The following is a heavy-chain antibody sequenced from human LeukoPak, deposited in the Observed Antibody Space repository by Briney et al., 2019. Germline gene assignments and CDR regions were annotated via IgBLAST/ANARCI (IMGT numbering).Heavy chain of an antibody. V-gene: IGHV1-69*05. J-gene: IGHJ3*02. CDR2: IIPIFGTA. Sequence: ASVKVSCKASGYIFTSYVISWVRQAPGQGLEWMGGIIPIFGTANYAQKFQGRVTITTDESTSTAYMELSSLRSEDTAVYYCARGSSSSWSRGAFDIWGQGTMVTVSS. CDR3: ARGSSSSWSRGAFDI. D-gene: IGHD6-13*01. CDR1: GYIFTSYV.